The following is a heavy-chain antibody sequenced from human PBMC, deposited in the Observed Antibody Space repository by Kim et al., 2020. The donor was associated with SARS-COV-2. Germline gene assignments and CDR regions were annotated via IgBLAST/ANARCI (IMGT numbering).Heavy chain of an antibody. D-gene: IGHD1-26*01. V-gene: IGHV3-11*06. CDR3: ARDRFTVSGSYYFYDGMDV. Sequence: GRFTISRDNAKNSLYLQMNSLRAEETAVYYCARDRFTVSGSYYFYDGMDVWGQGTTVTVSS. J-gene: IGHJ6*02.